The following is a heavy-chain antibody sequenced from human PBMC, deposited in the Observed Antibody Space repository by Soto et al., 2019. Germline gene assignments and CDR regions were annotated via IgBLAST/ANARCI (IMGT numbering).Heavy chain of an antibody. CDR3: ARSRGSYYSNFDS. D-gene: IGHD3-10*01. CDR1: ADTFTGYT. CDR2: VILILGAS. J-gene: IGHJ4*02. V-gene: IGHV1-69*08. Sequence: QVQLVQSGAEVKKPGSSVKVSCKASADTFTGYTVTWVRQAPGQGLEWVGRVILILGASNFAQKSQGRVTISADKSTDTAYMVLTGLTSEDTAVYYCARSRGSYYSNFDSWGQGTLVTVSS.